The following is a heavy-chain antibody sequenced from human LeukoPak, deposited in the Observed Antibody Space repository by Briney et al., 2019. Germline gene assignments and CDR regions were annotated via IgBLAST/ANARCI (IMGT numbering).Heavy chain of an antibody. CDR3: ARDPYQHYDILTGYYMGAFDI. J-gene: IGHJ3*02. Sequence: SSETLSLTCAVYGGSFSGYYWSWIRQPPGKGLEWIGEINHSGSTNYNPSLKSRVTISVDTSKNQFSLKLSSVTAADTAVYYCARDPYQHYDILTGYYMGAFDIWGQGTMVTVSS. V-gene: IGHV4-34*01. CDR2: INHSGST. D-gene: IGHD3-9*01. CDR1: GGSFSGYY.